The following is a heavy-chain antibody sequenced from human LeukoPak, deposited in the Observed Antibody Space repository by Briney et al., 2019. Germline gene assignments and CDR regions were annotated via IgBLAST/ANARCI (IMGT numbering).Heavy chain of an antibody. V-gene: IGHV1-2*02. CDR1: GYTFTGYY. J-gene: IGHJ3*02. CDR2: INPNSGDT. CDR3: ARDLYSSGWTDAFDM. D-gene: IGHD6-19*01. Sequence: ASVKVSCKASGYTFTGYYMHWVRQAPGQGLEWMGWINPNSGDTNYSQKFQGRVSMTRDTSINTAYMELSRLTSDDTAVYYCARDLYSSGWTDAFDMWGQGTMVTVSS.